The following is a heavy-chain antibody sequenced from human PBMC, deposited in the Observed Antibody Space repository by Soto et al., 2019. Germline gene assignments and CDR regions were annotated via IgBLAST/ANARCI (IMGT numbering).Heavy chain of an antibody. J-gene: IGHJ6*02. D-gene: IGHD1-26*01. CDR2: ISPYNGNT. Sequence: ASVKVSCKASGYTFTSSGIGWVRQAPGQGLEWMGWISPYNGNTNYAQKLQGRVTMTRDTSTSKVYMELSSLRSEDTAVYYCARDDGMSHYYYGMDVWGQGTTVTVSS. CDR1: GYTFTSSG. V-gene: IGHV1-18*01. CDR3: ARDDGMSHYYYGMDV.